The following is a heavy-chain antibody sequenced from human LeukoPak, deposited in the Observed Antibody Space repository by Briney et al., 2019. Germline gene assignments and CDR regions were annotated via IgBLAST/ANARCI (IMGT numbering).Heavy chain of an antibody. CDR1: GYTFTSYY. CDR3: ASDRVGATILDY. CDR2: INPSGGST. J-gene: IGHJ4*02. V-gene: IGHV1-46*01. D-gene: IGHD1-26*01. Sequence: GASVKVSCKASGYTFTSYYMHWVRQAPGQGLEWMGIINPSGGSTSYAQKFQGRVTMTRDTSTSTVYMELSSLRSEDTAVYHCASDRVGATILDYWGQGTLVTVSS.